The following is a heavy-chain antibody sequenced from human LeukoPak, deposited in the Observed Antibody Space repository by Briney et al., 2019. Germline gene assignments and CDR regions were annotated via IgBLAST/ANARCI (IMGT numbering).Heavy chain of an antibody. V-gene: IGHV3-74*01. CDR3: ARDQHYYDSSGYRRFFHSGLIDY. D-gene: IGHD3-22*01. Sequence: PGGSLRLSCAASEFTFSSYGMHWVRQAPGKGLVWVSRINSDGSSTSYADSVKGRFTISRDNAKNTLYLQMNSLRAEDTAVYYCARDQHYYDSSGYRRFFHSGLIDYWGQGTLVTVSS. J-gene: IGHJ4*02. CDR1: EFTFSSYG. CDR2: INSDGSST.